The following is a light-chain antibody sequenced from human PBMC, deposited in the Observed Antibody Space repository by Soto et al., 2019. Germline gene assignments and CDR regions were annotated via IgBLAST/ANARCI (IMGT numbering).Light chain of an antibody. CDR3: QQYDNLPLT. CDR2: DAS. J-gene: IGKJ4*01. CDR1: QDISNY. V-gene: IGKV1-33*01. Sequence: DIQMTQSPSSLSASVGERVTITCQASQDISNYLNWYQQKPGKAPKLLIYDASNLETGVPSRFSGSGSGTDFTFTISSLQPEDIATYYCQQYDNLPLTFGGGTKVAIK.